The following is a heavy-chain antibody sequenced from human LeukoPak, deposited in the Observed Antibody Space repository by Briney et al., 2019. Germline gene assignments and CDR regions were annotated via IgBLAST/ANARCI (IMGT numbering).Heavy chain of an antibody. V-gene: IGHV4-34*01. D-gene: IGHD4-17*01. J-gene: IGHJ6*02. CDR1: GGSFRGYY. CDR3: ARDDYGVNDYYGMDV. Sequence: SETLSLTCAVYGGSFRGYYWSWIRQPPGKGLEWTGEINHSGSTNYNPSLKSRVTISVDTSKNHFSLQLRSVIAADTAVYYCARDDYGVNDYYGMDVWGQGTTVTVSS. CDR2: INHSGST.